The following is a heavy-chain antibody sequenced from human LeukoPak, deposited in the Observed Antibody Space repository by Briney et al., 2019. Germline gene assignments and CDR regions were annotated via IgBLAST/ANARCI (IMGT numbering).Heavy chain of an antibody. V-gene: IGHV1-8*01. D-gene: IGHD3-22*01. CDR1: GYTFTSYD. Sequence: ASVKVSCNASGYTFTSYDINWVRQATGQGLEWMGWMNPNSGNTGYAQKFQGRVTMTRNTSISTAYMELSSLRSEDTAVYYCAKDDDSSGYPFDYWGQGTLVTVSS. CDR2: MNPNSGNT. J-gene: IGHJ4*02. CDR3: AKDDDSSGYPFDY.